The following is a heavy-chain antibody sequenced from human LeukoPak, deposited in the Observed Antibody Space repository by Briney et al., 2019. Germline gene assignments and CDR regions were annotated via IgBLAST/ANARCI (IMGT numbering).Heavy chain of an antibody. J-gene: IGHJ4*02. D-gene: IGHD2-2*01. CDR1: GYTFTSYD. Sequence: GASVKVSCKASGYTFTSYDINWVRQATGQGLEWMGWMNPNSGNTGYAQKFQGRVTITRNTSISRAYMELSSLRSEDTAVYYCARGPGREGNQLLPFDYWGQGTLVTVSS. V-gene: IGHV1-8*03. CDR2: MNPNSGNT. CDR3: ARGPGREGNQLLPFDY.